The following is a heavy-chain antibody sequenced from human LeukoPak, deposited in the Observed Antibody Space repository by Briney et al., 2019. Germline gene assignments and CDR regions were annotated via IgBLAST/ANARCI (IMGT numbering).Heavy chain of an antibody. J-gene: IGHJ4*02. V-gene: IGHV4-59*02. CDR2: IYYSGST. D-gene: IGHD2-2*01. CDR1: RGSVKTYS. Sequence: PSETLSLTCTVSRGSVKTYSWSWVRQPPGKGLEWIGYIYYSGSTNYNPSLKSRVTISVDTSKNQFSLKLSSVTAADTAVYYCARAGYCSSTSCYPRYWGQGTLVTVSS. CDR3: ARAGYCSSTSCYPRY.